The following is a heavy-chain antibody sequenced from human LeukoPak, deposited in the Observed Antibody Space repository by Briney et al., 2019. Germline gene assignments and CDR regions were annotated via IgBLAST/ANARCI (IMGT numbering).Heavy chain of an antibody. J-gene: IGHJ4*02. V-gene: IGHV3-30*18. CDR3: AKPAKRWLQVWDLYYFDY. CDR2: ISYDGSNK. CDR1: GFTFSSYG. Sequence: GRSLRLSCAASGFTFSSYGMHWVRQAPGKGLEWVAVISYDGSNKYYADSVKGRFTISRDNSKNTLYLQMNSLRAEDTAVYYCAKPAKRWLQVWDLYYFDYWGQGTLVTV. D-gene: IGHD5-24*01.